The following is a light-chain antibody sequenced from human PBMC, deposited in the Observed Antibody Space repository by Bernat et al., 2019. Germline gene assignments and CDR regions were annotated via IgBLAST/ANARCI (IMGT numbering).Light chain of an antibody. J-gene: IGLJ3*02. V-gene: IGLV3-1*01. CDR1: KLDDKY. CDR2: QDN. CDR3: QAWDTNTEV. Sequence: SYEMNQPPSLSVSPGQTASITCSGDKLDDKYGCWYQQKPGQSPVVVIFQDNKRPSGIPQRFHGSNSGNTASLTITGTQAMYEANYYCQAWDTNTEVFGGGTKLTVL.